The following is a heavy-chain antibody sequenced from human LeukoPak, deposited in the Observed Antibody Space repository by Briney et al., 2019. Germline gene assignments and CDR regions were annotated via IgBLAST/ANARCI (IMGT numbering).Heavy chain of an antibody. CDR2: INHSGST. D-gene: IGHD3-22*01. V-gene: IGHV4-34*01. J-gene: IGHJ4*02. CDR3: AREGLYNGYYDSSGYYPYYFDY. Sequence: SETLSLTCAVYGGSFSGYYWSWIRQPPGKGLEWIGEINHSGSTNYNPSLKSRVTISVDTSKSQFSLKLSSVTAADTAVYYCAREGLYNGYYDSSGYYPYYFDYWGQGTLVTVSS. CDR1: GGSFSGYY.